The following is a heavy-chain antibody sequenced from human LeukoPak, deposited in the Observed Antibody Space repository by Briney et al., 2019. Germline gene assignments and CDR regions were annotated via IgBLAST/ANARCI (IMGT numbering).Heavy chain of an antibody. CDR1: GFTVSSNY. J-gene: IGHJ5*02. Sequence: GGSLRLSCAASGFTVSSNYMSWVRQAPGKGLEWVSVIYSGGSTYYADSVKGRFTISRDNSKNTLYLQINSLRAEDTAVYYCAREPYYDYVWGSYRQGWFDPWGQGTLVTVSS. D-gene: IGHD3-16*02. CDR3: AREPYYDYVWGSYRQGWFDP. CDR2: IYSGGST. V-gene: IGHV3-53*01.